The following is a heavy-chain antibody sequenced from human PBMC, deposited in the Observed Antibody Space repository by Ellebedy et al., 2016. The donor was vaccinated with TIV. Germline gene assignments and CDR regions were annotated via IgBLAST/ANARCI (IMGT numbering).Heavy chain of an antibody. D-gene: IGHD2-2*01. J-gene: IGHJ6*02. V-gene: IGHV1-69*13. CDR1: GGTFSSYA. Sequence: ASVKVSCKASGGTFSSYAISWVRQAPGQGLEWMGGIIPIFGTANYAQKFQGRVTITADESTSTAYMELSSLRSEDTAVYYCARRGVVPAAMPAEYYYYGMDVWGQGTTVTVSS. CDR2: IIPIFGTA. CDR3: ARRGVVPAAMPAEYYYYGMDV.